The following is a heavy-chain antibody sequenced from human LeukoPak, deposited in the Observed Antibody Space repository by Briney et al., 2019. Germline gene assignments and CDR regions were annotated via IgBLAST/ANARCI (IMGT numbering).Heavy chain of an antibody. CDR3: ATGGQMNYYDSSGYYSGINY. J-gene: IGHJ4*02. CDR2: MNPNSGDT. CDR1: GYTFTGYY. D-gene: IGHD3-22*01. V-gene: IGHV1-8*02. Sequence: ASVKVSCKASGYTFTGYYIHWVRQAPGQGLEWMGWMNPNSGDTSYAQKFQGRVTMTEDASTDTAYMELSSLRSEDTAVYYCATGGQMNYYDSSGYYSGINYWGQGTLVTVSS.